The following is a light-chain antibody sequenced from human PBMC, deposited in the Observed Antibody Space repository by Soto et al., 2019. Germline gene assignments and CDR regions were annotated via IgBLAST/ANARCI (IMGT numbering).Light chain of an antibody. CDR2: DAS. V-gene: IGKV1-33*01. CDR3: QQFNNLHLT. CDR1: QNIGNF. Sequence: DIQMTQSPSSLSASIGDRVTITCQTSQNIGNFLNWYQQKPGKAPDLLIYDASNLETGVPSRFSGSGSGTHFTFTISSLQPEDIATYYCQQFNNLHLTFGGGTKVEIK. J-gene: IGKJ4*01.